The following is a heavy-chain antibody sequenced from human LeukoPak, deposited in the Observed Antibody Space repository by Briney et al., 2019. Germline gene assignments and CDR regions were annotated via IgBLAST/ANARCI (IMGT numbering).Heavy chain of an antibody. J-gene: IGHJ4*02. V-gene: IGHV1-24*01. D-gene: IGHD1-1*01. Sequence: GASVKVSCKVSGYTLTELSMHWVRQAPGKGLEWMGGFDPEDGETIYAQKFQGRVTMTEDTSTDTAYMELSSLRSEDTAVYYCARGPRRGNWNDPYYFDYWGQGTLVTVSS. CDR3: ARGPRRGNWNDPYYFDY. CDR2: FDPEDGET. CDR1: GYTLTELS.